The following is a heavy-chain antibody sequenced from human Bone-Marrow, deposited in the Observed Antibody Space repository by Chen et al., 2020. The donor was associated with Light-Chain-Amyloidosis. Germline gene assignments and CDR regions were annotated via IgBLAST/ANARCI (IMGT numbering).Heavy chain of an antibody. J-gene: IGHJ6*02. CDR3: ARAVTVTNYYYYGMDV. V-gene: IGHV4-34*01. CDR2: INHSGST. Sequence: QVQLQQWGAGLLKPSETLSLTCAVYVGSFSGYYWSWIRQPPGKGLEWIGEINHSGSTNYNPSLKSRVTISVDTSKNQFSLKLSSVTAADTAVYYCARAVTVTNYYYYGMDVWGQGTTVTVSS. CDR1: VGSFSGYY. D-gene: IGHD4-17*01.